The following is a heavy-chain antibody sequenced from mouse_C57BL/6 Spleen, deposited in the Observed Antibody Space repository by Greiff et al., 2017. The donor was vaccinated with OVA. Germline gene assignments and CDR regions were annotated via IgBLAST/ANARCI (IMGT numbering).Heavy chain of an antibody. CDR2: INYDGSST. J-gene: IGHJ1*03. Sequence: EVKVVESEGGLVQPGSSMKLSCTASGFTFSDYYMAWVRQVPEKGLEWVANINYDGSSTYYLDSLKSRFIISRDNAKNILYLQMSSLKSEDTATYYCARDDYDGWYFDVWGTGTTVTVSS. V-gene: IGHV5-16*01. D-gene: IGHD2-4*01. CDR3: ARDDYDGWYFDV. CDR1: GFTFSDYY.